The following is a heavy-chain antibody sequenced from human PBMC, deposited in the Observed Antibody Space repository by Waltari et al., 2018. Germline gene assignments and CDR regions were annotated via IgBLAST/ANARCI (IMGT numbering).Heavy chain of an antibody. D-gene: IGHD5-18*01. CDR3: ARGDSYGSADGFDI. CDR1: GGIFSRYT. V-gene: IGHV1-69*08. Sequence: QVQLVQSGAEVKKPGSSVTVSCTASGGIFSRYTLSGVRQAPGQGLEWMGRIIPILGTANYAQKFQGRVTITADKSTSTAYMELSSLRSEDTAVYYCARGDSYGSADGFDIWGQGTMVTVSS. CDR2: IIPILGTA. J-gene: IGHJ3*02.